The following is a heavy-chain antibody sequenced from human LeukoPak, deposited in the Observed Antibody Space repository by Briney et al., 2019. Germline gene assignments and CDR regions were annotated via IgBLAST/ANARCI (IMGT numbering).Heavy chain of an antibody. J-gene: IGHJ4*02. V-gene: IGHV4-34*01. CDR3: ARGLVRRPFDY. CDR2: IIHSGRT. CDR1: GGSFSGYY. Sequence: SETLSLTCAVSGGSFSGYYRSWVRQPPGKGLEWIGEIIHSGRTTYNPSLKSRGNISVEKSKNQFSLKLTSVTAADTAVYYCARGLVRRPFDYWGQGTLVTFSS.